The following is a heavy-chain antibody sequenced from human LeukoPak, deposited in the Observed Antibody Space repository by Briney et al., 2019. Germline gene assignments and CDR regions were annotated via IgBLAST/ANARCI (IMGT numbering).Heavy chain of an antibody. J-gene: IGHJ4*02. CDR3: AKAGSIRFDY. V-gene: IGHV3-23*01. CDR1: GFTFSTYG. D-gene: IGHD1-26*01. Sequence: GGSLRLSCAASGFTFSTYGMNWVRQAPGKGLEWVSGISGRDGSTYYADSVKGRFTISRDNSKNTLYLQMNSLRAEDTAVYYCAKAGSIRFDYWGQGTLVTVSS. CDR2: ISGRDGST.